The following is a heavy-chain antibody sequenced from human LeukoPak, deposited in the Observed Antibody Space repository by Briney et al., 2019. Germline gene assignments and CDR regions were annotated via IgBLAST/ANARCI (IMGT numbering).Heavy chain of an antibody. Sequence: GGSLRLSCAASGFTFSSYAMNWVRQAPGKGLEWVSGISERGSRPYYADSVKGRFTISRDNSKYTLYLQMNSLRVEDTAIYYCAGGQWLPDYWGQGTLVTVSS. CDR3: AGGQWLPDY. D-gene: IGHD6-19*01. CDR1: GFTFSSYA. CDR2: ISERGSRP. J-gene: IGHJ4*02. V-gene: IGHV3-23*01.